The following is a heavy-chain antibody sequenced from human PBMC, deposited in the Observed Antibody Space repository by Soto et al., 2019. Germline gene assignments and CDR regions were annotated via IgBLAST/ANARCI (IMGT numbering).Heavy chain of an antibody. Sequence: ASVKVSCTASGYSFSTYDINWVRQAPGQGLEWMGWMNPSAGTTGSAQKFQGRVTMTWDTSISTAYMELSSLTSEDTAVYYCARVLTIRISGSTTNRFGPWGQGSRVAVS. CDR2: MNPSAGTT. D-gene: IGHD2-21*01. V-gene: IGHV1-8*02. CDR1: GYSFSTYD. CDR3: ARVLTIRISGSTTNRFGP. J-gene: IGHJ5*02.